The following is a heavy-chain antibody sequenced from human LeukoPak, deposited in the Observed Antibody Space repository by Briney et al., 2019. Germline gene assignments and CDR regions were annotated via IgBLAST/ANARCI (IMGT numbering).Heavy chain of an antibody. D-gene: IGHD1-1*01. CDR2: HYHTGRI. CDR3: ARDGSDNWGLFDN. J-gene: IGHJ4*02. V-gene: IGHV4-39*07. Sequence: SETLSLTCSVSGGSISGTSYCWGWIRQPPGKGPEWIGSHYHTGRIYHNPSLNSRVTISVDTSKNQFSLKLSSVTDADTAVYYCARDGSDNWGLFDNWGRGTQVTVSS. CDR1: GGSISGTSYC.